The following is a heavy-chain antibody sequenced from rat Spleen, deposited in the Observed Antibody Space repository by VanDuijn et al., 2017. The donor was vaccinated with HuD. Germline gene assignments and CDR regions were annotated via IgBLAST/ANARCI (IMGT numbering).Heavy chain of an antibody. D-gene: IGHD1-9*01. Sequence: EVQLVESGGGLVQPGRSLKLSCAASGFTFSVYDMAWVRQAPTKGLEWVATISSDGRRNYYRDSVKGRFTISRDNAKSTLSLQMDSLRSEDTATYYCARRHYGYTDYFDYWGQGVMVTVSS. CDR2: ISSDGRRN. J-gene: IGHJ2*01. CDR1: GFTFSVYD. V-gene: IGHV5-29*01. CDR3: ARRHYGYTDYFDY.